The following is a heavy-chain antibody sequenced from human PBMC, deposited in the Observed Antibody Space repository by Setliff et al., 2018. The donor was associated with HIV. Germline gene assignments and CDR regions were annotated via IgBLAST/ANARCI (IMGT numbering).Heavy chain of an antibody. CDR3: AREGHYFDSSGPNIDY. CDR1: DDSSSRSSYY. Sequence: SETLSLTCTVTDDSSSRSSYYWAWLRQSPGKGLEWIGSIYYSGSTNYNPSLKTRVTISVDNAKNSLYLQMNSLRAEDTAVYYCAREGHYFDSSGPNIDYWGQGTLVTVSS. CDR2: IYYSGST. J-gene: IGHJ4*02. V-gene: IGHV4-61*05. D-gene: IGHD3-22*01.